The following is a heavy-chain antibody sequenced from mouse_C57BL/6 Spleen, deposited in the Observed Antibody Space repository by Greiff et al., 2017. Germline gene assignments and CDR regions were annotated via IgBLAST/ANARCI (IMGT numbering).Heavy chain of an antibody. CDR1: GYSITSGYY. CDR2: ISYDGSN. Sequence: EVHLVESGPGLVKPSQSLSLTCSVTGYSITSGYYWNWIRQFPGNTLEWMGYISYDGSNNYNPSLKNRISITRDTSKNQFFLKLNSVTTEDTATYYCARRGNYDAMDYWGQGTSVTVSS. CDR3: ARRGNYDAMDY. D-gene: IGHD2-1*01. J-gene: IGHJ4*01. V-gene: IGHV3-6*01.